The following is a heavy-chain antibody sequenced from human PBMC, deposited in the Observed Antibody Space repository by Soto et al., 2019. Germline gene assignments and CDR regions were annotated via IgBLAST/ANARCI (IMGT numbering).Heavy chain of an antibody. J-gene: IGHJ4*02. Sequence: ASVKVSCKASGLTFTGYYMHWVQQAPSQGLEWMGWINPNSGGTNYAQKFQGWVTMTRDTSISTAYMELSRLRSDDTAVYYCARDVRRGYSSGSGLDYWGQGTLVTVSS. CDR3: ARDVRRGYSSGSGLDY. CDR2: INPNSGGT. CDR1: GLTFTGYY. V-gene: IGHV1-2*04. D-gene: IGHD6-19*01.